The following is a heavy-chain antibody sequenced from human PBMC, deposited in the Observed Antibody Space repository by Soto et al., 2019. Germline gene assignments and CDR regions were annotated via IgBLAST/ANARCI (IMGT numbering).Heavy chain of an antibody. CDR1: GFTFSDYG. Sequence: PCGSLRLSCAASGFTFSDYGMSWVRQAPGKGLEWVSVVSGSGDRLDYADSVKGRFTISRDTSKNTPYLQMNSLRAEDTAVYYCAKDRAVGAVGERFDSWGQGTMVSVSA. CDR2: VSGSGDRL. D-gene: IGHD1-26*01. V-gene: IGHV3-23*01. CDR3: AKDRAVGAVGERFDS. J-gene: IGHJ5*01.